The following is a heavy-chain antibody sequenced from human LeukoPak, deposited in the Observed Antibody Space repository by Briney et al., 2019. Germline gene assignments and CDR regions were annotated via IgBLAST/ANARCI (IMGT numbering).Heavy chain of an antibody. D-gene: IGHD3-3*01. CDR3: ARELRGSGYYP. CDR2: ISAYNGNT. V-gene: IGHV1-18*01. J-gene: IGHJ5*02. Sequence: ASVKVSGKASGYTFTSYAITWVRQAPGQGLEWMGWISAYNGNTNYVQKPQGRVTMTTDTSTSTAYMELSRLRSDDTAVYYCARELRGSGYYPWGQGTLVTVSS. CDR1: GYTFTSYA.